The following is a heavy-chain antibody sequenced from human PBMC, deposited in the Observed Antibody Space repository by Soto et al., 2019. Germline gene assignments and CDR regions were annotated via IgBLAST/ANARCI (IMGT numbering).Heavy chain of an antibody. CDR1: GASISSYH. V-gene: IGHV4-4*08. CDR2: ISNSGST. Sequence: SETLSLTCTVSGASISSYHWSWIRQPPGKGLEWIGNISNSGSTNYNPSLKSRVTISVDTSKNQFSLKLSSVTAADTAVYYCASEGNYYDSSGYYYPYYGMDVWGQGTTVTVSS. J-gene: IGHJ6*02. D-gene: IGHD3-22*01. CDR3: ASEGNYYDSSGYYYPYYGMDV.